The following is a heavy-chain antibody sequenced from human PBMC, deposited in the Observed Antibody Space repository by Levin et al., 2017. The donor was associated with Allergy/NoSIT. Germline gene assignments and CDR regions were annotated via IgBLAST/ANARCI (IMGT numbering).Heavy chain of an antibody. V-gene: IGHV4-34*01. D-gene: IGHD4-17*01. Sequence: KASETLSLTCAVYNASLISYFWGWVRQSPGKGLEWIGEISHSGATNYNPSLRSRATISVDTSKTQFSLKLTSVTAADTAVYYCARVGGGYYKLFDYWGRGMLVTVSS. CDR1: NASLISYF. CDR2: ISHSGAT. J-gene: IGHJ4*02. CDR3: ARVGGGYYKLFDY.